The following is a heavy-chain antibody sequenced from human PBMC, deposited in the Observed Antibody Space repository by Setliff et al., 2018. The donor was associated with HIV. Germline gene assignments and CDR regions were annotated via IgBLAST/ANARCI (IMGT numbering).Heavy chain of an antibody. V-gene: IGHV4-61*09. J-gene: IGHJ5*02. CDR1: GDSITSGTYY. CDR2: ISTSGTT. CDR3: ARVQSSEYNFWNGAFDP. D-gene: IGHD3-3*01. Sequence: SETLSLTCTVSGDSITSGTYYWSWIRQPAGMGLEWIGHISTSGTTNYNPSLKSRVTISADTSKSQFSLKLSSVTAADTAVYYCARVQSSEYNFWNGAFDPWGQGTLVTVSS.